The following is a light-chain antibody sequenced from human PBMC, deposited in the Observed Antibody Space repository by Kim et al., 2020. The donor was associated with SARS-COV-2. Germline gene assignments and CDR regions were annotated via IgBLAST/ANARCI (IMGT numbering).Light chain of an antibody. CDR2: DVS. Sequence: GQSVTISCTGTSSDGGGYNYVSWYQQHPGKAPKLMIYDVSKRPSGVPDRFSGSKSGNTASLTISGLQAEDEADYYCCSYAGSYTYVFGTGTQLTVL. CDR1: SSDGGGYNY. CDR3: CSYAGSYTYV. J-gene: IGLJ1*01. V-gene: IGLV2-11*01.